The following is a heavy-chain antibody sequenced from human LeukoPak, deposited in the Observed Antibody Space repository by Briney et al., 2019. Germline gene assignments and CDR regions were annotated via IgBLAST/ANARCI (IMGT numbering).Heavy chain of an antibody. CDR2: IIPILGIA. CDR3: ATNWNDGCFDY. V-gene: IGHV1-69*04. D-gene: IGHD1-20*01. CDR1: GGTFSSYA. Sequence: SVKVSCKASGGTFSSYAISWVRQAPGQGLGWMGRIIPILGIANYAQKFQGRVTITADKSTSTAYMELSSLRSEDTAVYYCATNWNDGCFDYWGQGTLVTVSS. J-gene: IGHJ4*02.